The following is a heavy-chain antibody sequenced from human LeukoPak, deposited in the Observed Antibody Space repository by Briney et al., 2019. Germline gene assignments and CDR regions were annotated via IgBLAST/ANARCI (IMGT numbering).Heavy chain of an antibody. D-gene: IGHD2-2*01. CDR1: GGSISSSSYS. CDR3: ASPGYCSSTSCSYYYYYGMDV. CDR2: IYYSGST. V-gene: IGHV4-39*01. Sequence: KPSETLSLTCTVSGGSISSSSYSWGWIRQPPGKGLEWIGSIYYSGSTYYNPSLKSRVTISVDTSKNQFSLKLSSVTAADTAVYYCASPGYCSSTSCSYYYYYGMDVWGQGTTVTVSS. J-gene: IGHJ6*02.